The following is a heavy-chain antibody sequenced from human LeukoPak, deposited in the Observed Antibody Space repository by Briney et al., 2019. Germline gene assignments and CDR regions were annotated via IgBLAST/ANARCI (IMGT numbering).Heavy chain of an antibody. CDR2: IYTSEST. CDR3: ARGLWFGDENPPYFDY. CDR1: GGSISSSNYY. V-gene: IGHV4-61*02. Sequence: SETLSLTCSVSGGSISSSNYYWSWIRQPAGKGLEWIGRIYTSESTNYNPSLKSRVTVSVDTSRNQFSLKLSSVTAADTAVYYCARGLWFGDENPPYFDYWGQGILVTVSS. D-gene: IGHD3-10*01. J-gene: IGHJ4*02.